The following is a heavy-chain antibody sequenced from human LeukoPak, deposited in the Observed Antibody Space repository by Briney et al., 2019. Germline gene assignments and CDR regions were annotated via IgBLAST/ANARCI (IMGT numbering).Heavy chain of an antibody. Sequence: PGGSLRLSCAASGFTFNNYAMSWVGQAPAKGLAWVSLINGSGCSTYYAYYVKARFTISRDNTKHTLYLQMNSLRAEDTAVYYCANGGRGGSGTHRWVDPWGQGTLVTVSS. CDR3: ANGGRGGSGTHRWVDP. J-gene: IGHJ5*02. CDR1: GFTFNNYA. V-gene: IGHV3-23*01. D-gene: IGHD3-10*01. CDR2: INGSGCST.